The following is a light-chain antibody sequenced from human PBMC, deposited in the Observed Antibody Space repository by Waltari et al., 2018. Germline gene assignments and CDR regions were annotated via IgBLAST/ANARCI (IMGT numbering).Light chain of an antibody. V-gene: IGKV3-20*01. CDR3: QQYGSSRTA. CDR1: QSVSSSY. CDR2: GSS. Sequence: EIVLTQSPGTLSLSPGERATLSCRASQSVSSSYLAWYQKKPGHAPRLLIYGSSSRATGIPDRFSGGGCGTDFTLTISRLEPEDFAEYYCQQYGSSRTAFGQGTKLEIK. J-gene: IGKJ2*01.